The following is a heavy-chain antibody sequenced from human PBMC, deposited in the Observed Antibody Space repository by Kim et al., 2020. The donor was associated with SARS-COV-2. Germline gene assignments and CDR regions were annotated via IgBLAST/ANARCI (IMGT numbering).Heavy chain of an antibody. CDR3: ARDGEQWLVQGGFDY. D-gene: IGHD6-19*01. Sequence: GGSLRLSCAASGFTFSSYGMHWVRQAPGKGLEWVAVISYDGSNKHYADSVKGRFTISRDNSKNTLYLQMNSLRAEDTAVYYCARDGEQWLVQGGFDYWGQGALVTVSS. CDR1: GFTFSSYG. V-gene: IGHV3-33*05. CDR2: ISYDGSNK. J-gene: IGHJ4*02.